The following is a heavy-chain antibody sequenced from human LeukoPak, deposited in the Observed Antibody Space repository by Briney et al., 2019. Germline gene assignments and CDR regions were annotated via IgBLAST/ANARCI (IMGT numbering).Heavy chain of an antibody. J-gene: IGHJ4*02. CDR1: GXPFSSYW. D-gene: IGHD1-1*01. CDR2: ITLDGSDS. Sequence: GGSLRLSCAASGXPFSSYWVAWVRQAPGKGLEWVATITLDGSDSYYVDSVKGRFTVSRDNAKNSLYLQMNSLRVEDTAVFYCTTENWYVFENWGQGSLVTVSS. CDR3: TTENWYVFEN. V-gene: IGHV3-7*04.